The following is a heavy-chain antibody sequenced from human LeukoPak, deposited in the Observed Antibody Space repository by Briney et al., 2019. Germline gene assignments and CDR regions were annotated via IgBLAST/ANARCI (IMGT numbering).Heavy chain of an antibody. V-gene: IGHV1-18*01. D-gene: IGHD6-13*01. Sequence: ASVKVSCKASGYTFTSYGISWVRQAPGQGLEWMGWISAYNGNTNYAQKFQGRVTMTRNTSISTAYMELSSLRSEDTAVYYCARGSLYSSSTSDFDYWGQGTLVTVSS. CDR1: GYTFTSYG. CDR3: ARGSLYSSSTSDFDY. J-gene: IGHJ4*02. CDR2: ISAYNGNT.